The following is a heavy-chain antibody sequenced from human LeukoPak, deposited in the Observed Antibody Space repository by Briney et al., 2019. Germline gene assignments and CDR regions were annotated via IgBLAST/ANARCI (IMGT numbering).Heavy chain of an antibody. CDR2: INPNSGGT. CDR3: ARDYDFWSGVDAFDI. D-gene: IGHD3-3*01. J-gene: IGHJ3*02. V-gene: IGHV1-2*02. Sequence: ASVKVSCKASGYTFTGYYMHWVRQAPGQGLEWMGWINPNSGGTNYAQKFQGRVTMTRDTSISTAYMELSRLRSDDTAVYYRARDYDFWSGVDAFDIWGQGTMVTVSS. CDR1: GYTFTGYY.